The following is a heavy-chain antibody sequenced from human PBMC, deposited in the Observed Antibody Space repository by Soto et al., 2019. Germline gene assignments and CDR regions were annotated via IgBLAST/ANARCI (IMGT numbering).Heavy chain of an antibody. CDR2: ISYDGSNH. CDR3: ARDPVTKYYGSGSKFDF. Sequence: QVQLVESGGGVVQPGRSLRLSCAASGFNFGFYAMHWVRRAPGKGLEWVAVISYDGSNHYHADSVKGRFTISRDNSRNTLYLQMNSLRPEDTAIYFCARDPVTKYYGSGSKFDFWGQGTLVIVSS. CDR1: GFNFGFYA. D-gene: IGHD3-10*01. V-gene: IGHV3-30-3*01. J-gene: IGHJ4*02.